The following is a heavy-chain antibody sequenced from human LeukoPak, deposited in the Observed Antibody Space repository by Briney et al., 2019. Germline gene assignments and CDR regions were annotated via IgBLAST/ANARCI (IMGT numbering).Heavy chain of an antibody. CDR1: GGSISSSNW. CDR2: IYTSGST. CDR3: ARGQGYYYYYMDV. V-gene: IGHV4-4*02. J-gene: IGHJ6*03. Sequence: PSGTLSLTCAVSGGSISSSNWWSWVRQPPGKGLEWIGRIYTSGSTNYNPSLKSRVTMSVDTSKNQFSLKLSSVTAADTAVYYCARGQGYYYYYMDVWGKGTTVTISS.